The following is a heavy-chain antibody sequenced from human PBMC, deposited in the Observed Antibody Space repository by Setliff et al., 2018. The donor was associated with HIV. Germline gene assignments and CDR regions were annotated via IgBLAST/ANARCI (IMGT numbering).Heavy chain of an antibody. J-gene: IGHJ4*02. CDR2: ISYTGST. V-gene: IGHV4-39*01. CDR1: GGSINRSNYY. CDR3: ARQTWEYYDTLTGHYRSPKNFDS. Sequence: PSETLSLTCTVPGGSINRSNYYWGWIRQPPGKGLEWIGTISYTGSTYYDPSLKSRVTISLDTSKNQFFLKLSSVTAPDTAIYYCARQTWEYYDTLTGHYRSPKNFDSWGQGTLVTVS. D-gene: IGHD3-9*01.